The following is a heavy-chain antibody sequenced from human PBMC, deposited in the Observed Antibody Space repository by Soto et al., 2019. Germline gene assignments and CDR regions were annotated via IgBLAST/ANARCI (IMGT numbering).Heavy chain of an antibody. CDR3: ARDFKAPNDAWAFDH. D-gene: IGHD3-16*01. V-gene: IGHV4-4*02. Sequence: QVQLQESGPGLVMPSGTLSLTCVVSGASISSSDWWDWVRQPPGKGLEWLGEIHHGGTTIYNPSLKDRVTISVDESKNHFSLTLTSVTAADTAGYYCARDFKAPNDAWAFDHWGRGTLVTVSS. CDR2: IHHGGTT. CDR1: GASISSSDW. J-gene: IGHJ4*02.